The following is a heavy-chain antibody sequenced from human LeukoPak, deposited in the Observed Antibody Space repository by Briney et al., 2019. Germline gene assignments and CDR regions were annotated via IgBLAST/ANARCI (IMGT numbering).Heavy chain of an antibody. D-gene: IGHD3-22*01. V-gene: IGHV3-49*03. CDR3: TRDRRTYYYDSSGYYLFDY. CDR1: GFTFGDYA. J-gene: IGHJ4*02. CDR2: IRSKAYGGTT. Sequence: PGGSLRLSCTASGFTFGDYAMSWFRQAPGKGLEWVGFIRSKAYGGTTEYAASVKGRFTISRDDSKSIAYLQMNSLKTEDTAVYYCTRDRRTYYYDSSGYYLFDYWGQGTLVTVSS.